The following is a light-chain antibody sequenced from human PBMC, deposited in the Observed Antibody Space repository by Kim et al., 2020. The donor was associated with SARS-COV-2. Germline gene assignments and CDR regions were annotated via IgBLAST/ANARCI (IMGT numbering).Light chain of an antibody. CDR2: KAS. V-gene: IGKV1-5*03. Sequence: ASIGDRVTLSCRASQSISSWLAWYQPKPGNAPKLLFYKASSLESGVPSRFSGSGSGTEFTLTISSLQPDDFATYYCQQYNSYSRTFGQGTKVEIK. CDR3: QQYNSYSRT. CDR1: QSISSW. J-gene: IGKJ1*01.